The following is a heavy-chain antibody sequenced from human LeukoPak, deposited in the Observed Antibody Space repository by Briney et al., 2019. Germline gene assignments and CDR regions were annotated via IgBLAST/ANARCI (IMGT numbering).Heavy chain of an antibody. D-gene: IGHD5-18*01. CDR1: GFTFSSYS. V-gene: IGHV3-21*01. J-gene: IGHJ4*02. CDR3: ARHLSGVTGYTYGRGIDY. Sequence: GGSLRLSCAASGFTFSSYSMNWVRQAPGKGLEWVSSITSSSSYIYYADSVKGRFTISRDNAKNSLSLQMNSLRAEDTAVYYCARHLSGVTGYTYGRGIDYWGQGTLVTVSS. CDR2: ITSSSSYI.